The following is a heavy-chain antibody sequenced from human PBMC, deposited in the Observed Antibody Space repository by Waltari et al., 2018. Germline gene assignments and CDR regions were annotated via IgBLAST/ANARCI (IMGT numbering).Heavy chain of an antibody. J-gene: IGHJ6*02. D-gene: IGHD2-2*01. V-gene: IGHV4-34*01. CDR2: INHSGST. CDR1: GGSFSGYY. Sequence: QVQLQQWGAGLLKPSETLSLTCAVYGGSFSGYYWSWIRPPPGKGLEWIGEINHSGSTNYNPSLKSRVTISVDTSKNQFSLKLSSVTAADTAVYYCARGVVGSNRYYYYYGMDVWGQGTTVTVSS. CDR3: ARGVVGSNRYYYYYGMDV.